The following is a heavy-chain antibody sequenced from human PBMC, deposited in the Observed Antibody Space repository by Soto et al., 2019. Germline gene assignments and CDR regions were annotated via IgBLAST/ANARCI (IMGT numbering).Heavy chain of an antibody. V-gene: IGHV4-30-4*01. Sequence: PSETLSLTCTVSGGSISSGDYYWSWIRQPPGKGLEWIGYIYYSGSTYYNPSLKSRVTISVDTSKNQFPLKLSSVTAADTAVYYCARRRFLEWLFWEHRGYFDYWGQGTLVTVAS. CDR2: IYYSGST. CDR1: GGSISSGDYY. CDR3: ARRRFLEWLFWEHRGYFDY. J-gene: IGHJ4*02. D-gene: IGHD3-3*01.